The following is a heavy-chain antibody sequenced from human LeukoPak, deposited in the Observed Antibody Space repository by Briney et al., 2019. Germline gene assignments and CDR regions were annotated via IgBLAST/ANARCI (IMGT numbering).Heavy chain of an antibody. CDR3: AKDYFSGFDP. Sequence: GGSLRLSCAASGFTFSGSAMHWVRQASGKGLEWVGRIRSKANSYATAYAASVKGRFTISRDDTKNTAYLQMNSLRAEDTAVYYCAKDYFSGFDPWGQGTLVTVSS. D-gene: IGHD3-16*01. CDR1: GFTFSGSA. J-gene: IGHJ5*02. CDR2: IRSKANSYAT. V-gene: IGHV3-73*01.